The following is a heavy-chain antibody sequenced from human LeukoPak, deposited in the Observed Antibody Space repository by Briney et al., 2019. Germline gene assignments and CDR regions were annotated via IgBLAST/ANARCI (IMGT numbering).Heavy chain of an antibody. Sequence: GGSLRLSCAASGFTFSSYAMSWVRQAPGKGLEWVSGISGSGGSTYYADSVKGRFTISRDNSKNTLYLQMNSLRAEDTAVYYCAKDHNWNEPRYYYYMDVWGKGTTVTVSS. CDR2: ISGSGGST. V-gene: IGHV3-23*01. CDR3: AKDHNWNEPRYYYYMDV. D-gene: IGHD1-1*01. J-gene: IGHJ6*03. CDR1: GFTFSSYA.